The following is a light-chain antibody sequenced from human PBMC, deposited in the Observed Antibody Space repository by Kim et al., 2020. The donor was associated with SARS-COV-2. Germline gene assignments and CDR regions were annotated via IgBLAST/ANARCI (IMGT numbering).Light chain of an antibody. CDR2: GKN. Sequence: LGQTVRITYQGDSLRSYYASWYQQKPGQAPVLVIYGKNNRPSGIPDRFSGSSSGNTASLTITGAQAEDEADYYCNSRDSSGNHLRVFGGGTQLTVL. CDR3: NSRDSSGNHLRV. CDR1: SLRSYY. V-gene: IGLV3-19*01. J-gene: IGLJ3*02.